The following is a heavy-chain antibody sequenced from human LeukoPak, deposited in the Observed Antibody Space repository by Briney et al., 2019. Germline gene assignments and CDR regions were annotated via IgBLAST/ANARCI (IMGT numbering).Heavy chain of an antibody. CDR1: GGSLSGYY. J-gene: IGHJ4*02. V-gene: IGHV4-34*01. D-gene: IGHD5-12*01. Sequence: SETLSLTCAVYGGSLSGYYWSWIRQPPGKGLEWIGEINHSGSTNYNPSLKSRVTISVDTSKNQFSLKLSSVTAADTAVYYCARGCGDIVATYSFFDYWGQGTLVTVSS. CDR3: ARGCGDIVATYSFFDY. CDR2: INHSGST.